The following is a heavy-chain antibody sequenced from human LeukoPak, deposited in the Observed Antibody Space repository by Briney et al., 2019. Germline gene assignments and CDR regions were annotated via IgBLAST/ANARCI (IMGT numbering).Heavy chain of an antibody. V-gene: IGHV3-21*01. J-gene: IGHJ4*02. CDR1: GFTFSSYS. Sequence: GGSLRLSCAASGFTFSSYSMNWVRQAPGKGLEWVSSISSSSSYIYYADSVKGRFTISRGNAKNSLYLQMNSLRAEDTAVYYCAREGEHYDILTGYYTGNYFDYWGQGTLVTVSS. D-gene: IGHD3-9*01. CDR3: AREGEHYDILTGYYTGNYFDY. CDR2: ISSSSSYI.